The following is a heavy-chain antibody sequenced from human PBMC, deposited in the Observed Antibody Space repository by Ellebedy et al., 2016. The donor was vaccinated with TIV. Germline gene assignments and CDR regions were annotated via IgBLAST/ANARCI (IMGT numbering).Heavy chain of an antibody. CDR1: GYTFTGYY. D-gene: IGHD3-3*01. CDR2: INPNSGGT. J-gene: IGHJ6*03. Sequence: ASVKVSXKASGYTFTGYYMHWVRQAPGQGLEWMGWINPNSGGTNYAQKFQGRVTMTRDTSITTTYMELSRLRSEDTAVYFCARIEFLGSLYYYYYMDVWGKGTTVTVSS. CDR3: ARIEFLGSLYYYYYMDV. V-gene: IGHV1-2*02.